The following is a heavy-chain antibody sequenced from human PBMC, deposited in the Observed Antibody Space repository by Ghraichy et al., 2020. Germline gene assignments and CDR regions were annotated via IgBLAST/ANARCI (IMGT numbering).Heavy chain of an antibody. Sequence: ASVKVSCKASGYSFINYYINWVRQAPGQGLEWMGTINPNDAVTNYAEKFQGRVTMTSDTSTSTVYMDLSSLRSEDTAVYYCARENGGSRVSWFDPWGQGTLVTVSS. J-gene: IGHJ5*02. CDR1: GYSFINYY. D-gene: IGHD2-15*01. V-gene: IGHV1-46*01. CDR2: INPNDAVT. CDR3: ARENGGSRVSWFDP.